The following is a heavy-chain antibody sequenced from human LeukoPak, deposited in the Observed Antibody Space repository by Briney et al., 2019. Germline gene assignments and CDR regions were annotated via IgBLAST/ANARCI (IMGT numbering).Heavy chain of an antibody. J-gene: IGHJ4*02. CDR1: GFTFTSYT. CDR2: ITSSSSTI. V-gene: IGHV3-48*01. Sequence: GGSLRLSCAVSGFTFTSYTMNWVRQAPGKGLEWVSYITSSSSTIYYADSVKGRFTMSRANAENSLYLQMNSLRAEDTAVYYCARNFDSWGQGTLVTVSS. D-gene: IGHD2/OR15-2a*01. CDR3: ARNFDS.